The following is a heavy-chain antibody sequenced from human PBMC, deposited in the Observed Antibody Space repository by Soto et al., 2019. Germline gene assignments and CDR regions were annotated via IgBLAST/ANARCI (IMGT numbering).Heavy chain of an antibody. CDR2: IYSGGST. CDR3: ARQWHSSSWYYFDY. V-gene: IGHV3-53*04. D-gene: IGHD6-13*01. J-gene: IGHJ4*02. CDR1: GFTVSSNY. Sequence: ESGGGLVQPGGSLRLSCAASGFTVSSNYMSWVRQAPGKGLEWVSVIYSGGSTYYADSVKGRFTISRHNSKNTLYLQMNSLRAEDTAVYYCARQWHSSSWYYFDYWGQGTLVTVSS.